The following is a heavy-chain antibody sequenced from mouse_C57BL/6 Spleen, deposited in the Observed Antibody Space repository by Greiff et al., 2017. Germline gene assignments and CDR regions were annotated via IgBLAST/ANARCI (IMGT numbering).Heavy chain of an antibody. CDR3: ARDYYGSSYGLYYFDY. D-gene: IGHD1-1*01. V-gene: IGHV1-55*01. J-gene: IGHJ2*01. CDR1: GYTFTSYW. CDR2: IYPGRGST. Sequence: QVQLQQPWAELVKPGASVQMSCKASGYTFTSYWITWVKQRPGQGLEWIGDIYPGRGSTNYNEKFKSKATLTVDTSSTTAYMQLSSLTSEDSAVYYCARDYYGSSYGLYYFDYWGQGTTLTVSS.